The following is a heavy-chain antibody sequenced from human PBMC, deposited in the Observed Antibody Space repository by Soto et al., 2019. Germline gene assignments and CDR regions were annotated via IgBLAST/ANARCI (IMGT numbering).Heavy chain of an antibody. CDR1: GYTFTSYE. V-gene: IGHV1-8*01. D-gene: IGHD2-15*01. J-gene: IGHJ4*02. Sequence: ASVKVSCKASGYTFTSYEINWVRQATGQGLEWMGWMNPNSGNTGYAQKFQGRVTMTRNTSISTAYMELSSLRSEDTAAYYCARDHNCSGGSCYSTAFDYWGQGTLVTVSS. CDR2: MNPNSGNT. CDR3: ARDHNCSGGSCYSTAFDY.